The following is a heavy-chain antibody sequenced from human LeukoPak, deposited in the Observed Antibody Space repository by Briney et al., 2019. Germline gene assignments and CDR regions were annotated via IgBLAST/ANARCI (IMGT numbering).Heavy chain of an antibody. V-gene: IGHV3-30*01. D-gene: IGHD3-22*01. CDR2: ISYDGSNK. CDR1: GFTFSSYA. Sequence: GGSLRLSCAASGFTFSSYAMHWVRQAPGKGLEWVAVISYDGSNKYYADSVKGRFTISRDNSKNTLYLQMNSLRAEDTAVYYCARDSSSDTMIVVDDLSGAFDIWGQGTMVTVSS. CDR3: ARDSSSDTMIVVDDLSGAFDI. J-gene: IGHJ3*02.